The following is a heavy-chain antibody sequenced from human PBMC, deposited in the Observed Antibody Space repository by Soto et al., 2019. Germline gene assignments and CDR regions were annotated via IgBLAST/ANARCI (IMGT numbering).Heavy chain of an antibody. CDR1: GFTFSSYG. D-gene: IGHD6-19*01. Sequence: GGSLRLSCSAAGFTFSSYGRGWVRLTPGKGLEWLSSIFAGSGNSDYADSVTGRFTISRDNSKNTLYLQMNSLRAEDTAIYYCVKQGIAVAFDTFDIWGQGTLVTVSS. V-gene: IGHV3-23*01. CDR3: VKQGIAVAFDTFDI. CDR2: IFAGSGNS. J-gene: IGHJ3*02.